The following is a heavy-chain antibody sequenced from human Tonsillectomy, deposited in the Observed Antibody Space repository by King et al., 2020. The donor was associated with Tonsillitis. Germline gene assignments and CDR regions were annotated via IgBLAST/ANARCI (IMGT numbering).Heavy chain of an antibody. D-gene: IGHD5-18*01. Sequence: QLQESGPGLVKPSETLSLTCTVSGASISSYFWSWIRQPPGKGLEWIGYMSYSGNSNYNPSLKSRVTISVDKSKNQFSLNLTSVTAADTAVYYCARDREYSYGYVSHYGMDVWGQGTTVTVSS. CDR2: MSYSGNS. CDR3: ARDREYSYGYVSHYGMDV. CDR1: GASISSYF. V-gene: IGHV4-59*01. J-gene: IGHJ6*02.